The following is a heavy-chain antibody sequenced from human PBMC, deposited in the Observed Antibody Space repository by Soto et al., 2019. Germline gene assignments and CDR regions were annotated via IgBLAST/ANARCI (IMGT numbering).Heavy chain of an antibody. J-gene: IGHJ1*01. Sequence: PSETLSLTCTVSGGSISYTYWSWIRQPPGKGLEWIGYIYYNGNTNYNSSLKSRVTISVDASKNQFSLKLSSVTAADTAIYYCARYGEVGSHLHRLDVRGRRTLVTV. CDR3: ARYGEVGSHLHRLDV. CDR1: GGSISYTY. V-gene: IGHV4-59*01. D-gene: IGHD1-26*01. CDR2: IYYNGNT.